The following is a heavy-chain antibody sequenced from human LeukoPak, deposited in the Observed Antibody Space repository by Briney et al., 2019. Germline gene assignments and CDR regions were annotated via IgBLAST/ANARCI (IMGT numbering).Heavy chain of an antibody. Sequence: SETLSLTCTVSGGSISSYYWSWIRQPPGKGLEWIGYIYYSGSTNYNPSLKSRVSISVDTSKNQFSLKLSSVTAADTAVYYCAKKNWYFDLWGRGTLVTVSS. CDR1: GGSISSYY. CDR3: AKKNWYFDL. V-gene: IGHV4-59*01. J-gene: IGHJ2*01. CDR2: IYYSGST.